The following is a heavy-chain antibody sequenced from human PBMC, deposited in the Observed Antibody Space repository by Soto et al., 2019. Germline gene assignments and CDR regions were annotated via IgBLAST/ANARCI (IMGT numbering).Heavy chain of an antibody. CDR3: ARPVVAALRRTHAFDI. CDR1: GGSFSGYY. Sequence: SETLSLTCAVYGGSFSGYYWSWIRQPPGKGLEWIGEINHSGSTNYNPSLKSRVTISVDTSKNQFSLKLSSVTAADTAVYYCARPVVAALRRTHAFDIWGQGTMVTVSS. J-gene: IGHJ3*02. V-gene: IGHV4-34*01. CDR2: INHSGST. D-gene: IGHD2-15*01.